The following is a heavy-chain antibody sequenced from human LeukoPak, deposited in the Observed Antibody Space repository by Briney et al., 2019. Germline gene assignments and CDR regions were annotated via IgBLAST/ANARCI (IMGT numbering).Heavy chain of an antibody. CDR1: GGSISSYY. CDR3: VRSAASIVMGS. D-gene: IGHD2-15*01. CDR2: IYTSGST. J-gene: IGHJ5*02. V-gene: IGHV4-4*07. Sequence: SETLSLTCTVSGGSISSYYWSWIRQPAGKGLEWIGRIYTSGSTNYNPSLKSRVTMSVDTSKNQFSLKLSSVTAADTALYYCVRSAASIVMGSWGQGALVTVSS.